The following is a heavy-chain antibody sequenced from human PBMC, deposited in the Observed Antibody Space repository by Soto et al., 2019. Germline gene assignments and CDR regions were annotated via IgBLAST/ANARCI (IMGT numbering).Heavy chain of an antibody. CDR2: ISAYNGNT. CDR1: GYTFTSYG. Sequence: GASVKVSCKASGYTFTSYGISWVRQAPGQGLEWMGWISAYNGNTSYAQKLQGRVTMTTDTSTSTAYMELRSLRSDDTAVYYCARDLLLVGATDGMDVWGQGTTVTVSS. V-gene: IGHV1-18*01. D-gene: IGHD1-26*01. J-gene: IGHJ6*02. CDR3: ARDLLLVGATDGMDV.